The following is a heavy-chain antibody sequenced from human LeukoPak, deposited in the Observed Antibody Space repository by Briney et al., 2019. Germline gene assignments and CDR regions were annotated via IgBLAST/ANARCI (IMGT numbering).Heavy chain of an antibody. J-gene: IGHJ4*02. V-gene: IGHV4-4*02. CDR3: AGVNYDILTGYFRDY. CDR1: GGSISSSNW. Sequence: SGTLSLTCAVSGGSISSSNWWSWVRQPPGKGLEWIGEIYHSGSTNYNPSLKSRVTISVDKSKNQFSLKLSSVTAADTAVYYCAGVNYDILTGYFRDYWGQGTLVTVSS. D-gene: IGHD3-9*01. CDR2: IYHSGST.